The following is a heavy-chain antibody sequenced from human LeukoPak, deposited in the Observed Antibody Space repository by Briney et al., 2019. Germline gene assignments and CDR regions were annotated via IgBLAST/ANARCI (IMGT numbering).Heavy chain of an antibody. J-gene: IGHJ4*02. CDR3: TKDHGRASVAGREDYFDY. CDR2: ISWDGGSN. D-gene: IGHD6-19*01. Sequence: GGSLRLSCAASGFTSDDYAMHWVRQAPGKGLEWVSLISWDGGSNYYADFVKRRFTISRDNSKNSLYLQMNSLRVEDTAFYYCTKDHGRASVAGREDYFDYWGQGTLVTVSS. CDR1: GFTSDDYA. V-gene: IGHV3-43D*03.